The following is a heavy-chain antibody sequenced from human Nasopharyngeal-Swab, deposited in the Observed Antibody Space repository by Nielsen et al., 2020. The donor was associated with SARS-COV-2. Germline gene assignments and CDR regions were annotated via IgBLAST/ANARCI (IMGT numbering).Heavy chain of an antibody. V-gene: IGHV3-30*18. J-gene: IGHJ3*02. CDR3: ANLIFGYAFDI. Sequence: GESLKISCAASGFTFSSYGMHWVRQAPGKGLEWVAVISYDESNKYYADSVKGRFTISRDNSKNTLYLQMNSLRAEDTAVYYCANLIFGYAFDIWGQGTMVTVSS. CDR1: GFTFSSYG. CDR2: ISYDESNK. D-gene: IGHD3-3*01.